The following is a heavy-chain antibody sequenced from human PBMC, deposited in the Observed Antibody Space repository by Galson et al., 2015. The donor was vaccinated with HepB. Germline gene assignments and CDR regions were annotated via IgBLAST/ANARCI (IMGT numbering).Heavy chain of an antibody. Sequence: SETLSLTCAVYGGSFSGYYWSWIRQPPGKGLEWIGEINHSGSTNYNPSLKSRVTISVDTSKNQFSLKLSSVTAADTAVYYCARVKWVAAWFDPWGQGTLVTVSS. J-gene: IGHJ5*02. V-gene: IGHV4-34*01. CDR2: INHSGST. CDR3: ARVKWVAAWFDP. CDR1: GGSFSGYY. D-gene: IGHD6-13*01.